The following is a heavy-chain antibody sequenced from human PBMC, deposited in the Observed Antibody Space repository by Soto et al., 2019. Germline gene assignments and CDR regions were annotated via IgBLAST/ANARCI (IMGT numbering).Heavy chain of an antibody. D-gene: IGHD5-12*01. V-gene: IGHV6-1*01. J-gene: IGHJ4*02. CDR2: TYYRSQWYS. CDR3: ARERTGGYDFFDY. CDR1: EDSVSSNNAA. Sequence: QVQLQQSGPGLVKPSQTLSLTCVISEDSVSSNNAAWNWVRQSPSRGLEWLGRTYYRSQWYSDYAVSVKSRMTINADTSKNLFSLHLNSVTPEDTAVYYCARERTGGYDFFDYWGQGTLVTVSS.